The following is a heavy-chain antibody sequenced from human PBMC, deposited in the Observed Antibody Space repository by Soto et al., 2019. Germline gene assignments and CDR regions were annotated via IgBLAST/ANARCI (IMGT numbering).Heavy chain of an antibody. CDR2: ISGSGGST. V-gene: IGHV3-23*01. CDR1: GFTFSSYA. Sequence: GGSLRLSCAASGFTFSSYAMSWVRQAPGKGLEWVSAISGSGGSTYYADSVKGRFTISRDNSKNTLYLQMNSLRAEDTAVYYCAKDKRSMIVVVITTGFDYWGQGTLVTVSS. CDR3: AKDKRSMIVVVITTGFDY. D-gene: IGHD3-22*01. J-gene: IGHJ4*02.